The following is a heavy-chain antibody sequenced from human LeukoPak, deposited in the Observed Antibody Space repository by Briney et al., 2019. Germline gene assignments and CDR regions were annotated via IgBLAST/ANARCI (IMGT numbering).Heavy chain of an antibody. CDR3: ARGGFPQVPNNWFDP. CDR2: INPSGGST. J-gene: IGHJ5*02. CDR1: GYTFTSYY. Sequence: GASVKVSCKASGYTFTSYYMHWVRQAPGQGLEWMGIINPSGGSTSHAQKFQGRVTMTRDTSTSTVYMELSSLRSEDTAVYYCARGGFPQVPNNWFDPWGQGTLVTVSP. V-gene: IGHV1-46*01.